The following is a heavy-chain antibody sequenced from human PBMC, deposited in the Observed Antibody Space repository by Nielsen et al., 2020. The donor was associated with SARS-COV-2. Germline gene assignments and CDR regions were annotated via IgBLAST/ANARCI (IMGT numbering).Heavy chain of an antibody. CDR1: GFTFSDHY. J-gene: IGHJ6*02. CDR3: VRGPSQVWLVEGDYYYAMDV. CDR2: SRNKVNGYST. D-gene: IGHD5-18*01. Sequence: GESLKISCAASGFTFSDHYMEWVRQAPGKGLEWVGRSRNKVNGYSTDYAASVRGRFTVSRDESMNLLYLQMNSLKIEDTAVYFCVRGPSQVWLVEGDYYYAMDVWGQGTTVTVSS. V-gene: IGHV3-72*01.